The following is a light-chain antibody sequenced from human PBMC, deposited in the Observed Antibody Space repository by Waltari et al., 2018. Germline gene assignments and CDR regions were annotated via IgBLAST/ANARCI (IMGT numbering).Light chain of an antibody. Sequence: DIVMTQSPESLTVSLGERATISCKSSRSVLYNSTKKNYLAWYQQKPRQPPKLIIKWASTRESGVPDRFTGSGSGTDFTLTINSLQAEDVAVYFCQQYYGTPPTFGPGTKVEIK. CDR3: QQYYGTPPT. V-gene: IGKV4-1*01. CDR2: WAS. J-gene: IGKJ3*01. CDR1: RSVLYNSTKKNY.